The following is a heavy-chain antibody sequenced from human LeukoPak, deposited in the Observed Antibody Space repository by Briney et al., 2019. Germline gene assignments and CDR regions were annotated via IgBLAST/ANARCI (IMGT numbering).Heavy chain of an antibody. J-gene: IGHJ4*02. CDR2: ISGSGVST. CDR1: GFTFSNYA. CDR3: AKDFEGFCGGDCYSMDF. Sequence: HTGGSLRLSCAASGFTFSNYAMSWVRQAPGKGLEWVSAISGSGVSTYYADSVKGRFTISRDNSKNTLYLQMNSLRPEDTAVYYCAKDFEGFCGGDCYSMDFWGQGTLATVSS. V-gene: IGHV3-23*01. D-gene: IGHD2-21*02.